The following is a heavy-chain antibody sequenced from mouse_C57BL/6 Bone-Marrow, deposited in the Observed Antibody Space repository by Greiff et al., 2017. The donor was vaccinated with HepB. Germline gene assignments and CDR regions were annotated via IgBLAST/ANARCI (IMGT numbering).Heavy chain of an antibody. D-gene: IGHD1-1*01. CDR2: LYPGDGDT. CDR3: ARWDYYGSSYYARDY. Sequence: QVQLQQSGAELVKPGASVKISCKASGYAFSSYWMNWVKQRPGKGLEWIGQLYPGDGDTNYNGKFKGKATLTADKSSSTAYMQLSSLTSEDSAVYFCARWDYYGSSYYARDYWGQGTSVTVSS. J-gene: IGHJ4*01. CDR1: GYAFSSYW. V-gene: IGHV1-80*01.